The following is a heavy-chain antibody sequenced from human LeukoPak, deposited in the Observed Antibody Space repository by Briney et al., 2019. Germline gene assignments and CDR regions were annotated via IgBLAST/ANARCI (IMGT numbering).Heavy chain of an antibody. V-gene: IGHV3-30*18. Sequence: GGSLRLSCAATGFTFDDYAMHWVRQAPGKGLEWVTVISDDGNNKYFADSVKGRFTISRDNSKNTLYLQMNSLRAEDTAVYYCAKGGPHYGSGSYYAFDYWGQGTLVTVSS. CDR3: AKGGPHYGSGSYYAFDY. D-gene: IGHD3-10*01. CDR1: GFTFDDYA. CDR2: ISDDGNNK. J-gene: IGHJ4*02.